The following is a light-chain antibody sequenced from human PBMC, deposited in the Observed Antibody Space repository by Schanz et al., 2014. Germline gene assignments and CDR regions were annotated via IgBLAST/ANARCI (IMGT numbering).Light chain of an antibody. Sequence: DIQMTQSPSSLSASVGDRVTITCQASQGISNYLNWYQKKPGKAPKLLIYDASNLETGVPSRFSGSGSGTDFTFTISSLQPEDIATYYCQQLNSYPLTFGPGTKVDIK. CDR2: DAS. V-gene: IGKV1-33*01. CDR1: QGISNY. J-gene: IGKJ3*01. CDR3: QQLNSYPLT.